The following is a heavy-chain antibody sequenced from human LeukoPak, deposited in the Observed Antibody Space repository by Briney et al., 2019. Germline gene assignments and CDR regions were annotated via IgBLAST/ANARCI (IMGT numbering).Heavy chain of an antibody. CDR1: GFTFDDSA. V-gene: IGHV3-9*01. CDR3: ETLRTKDIGIEPVPELDY. J-gene: IGHJ4*02. CDR2: ISWRSGGI. Sequence: QSGGSLRLSCAASGFTFDDSALHWVRQAPGKGLEWVSGISWRSGGIGYAESVKGRFTISRDNAKNSLFVQMNSLGAEDTALYYYETLRTKDIGIEPVPELDYWGQGPLVTVSS. D-gene: IGHD2-2*01.